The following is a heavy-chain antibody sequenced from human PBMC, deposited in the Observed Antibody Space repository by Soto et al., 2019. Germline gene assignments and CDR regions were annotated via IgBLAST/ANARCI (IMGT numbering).Heavy chain of an antibody. V-gene: IGHV4-39*01. D-gene: IGHD3-16*01. CDR3: ARHFRGDVYYYGMDV. CDR1: GGSISSSSYY. CDR2: IYYSGST. Sequence: SETLSLTCTVSGGSISSSSYYWGWIRQPPGKGLEWIGSIYYSGSTYYNPSLKSRVTISVDTSKNQFSLKLSSVTAADSALYYCARHFRGDVYYYGMDVWGQGTTVTVSS. J-gene: IGHJ6*02.